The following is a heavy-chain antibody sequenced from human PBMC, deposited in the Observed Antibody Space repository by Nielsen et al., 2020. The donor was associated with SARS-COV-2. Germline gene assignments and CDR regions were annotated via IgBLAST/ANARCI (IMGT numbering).Heavy chain of an antibody. CDR2: IKQDGSEK. J-gene: IGHJ3*02. V-gene: IGHV3-7*01. Sequence: WSLRLSCAASGFTFSSYWMSWVRQAPGKVLELVANIKQDGSEKYYVDSVKGRFTISRDNAKNSLYLQMNSLRAEDTAVYYCGGGSSWYDAFDIWGQGTMVTVSS. CDR3: GGGSSWYDAFDI. D-gene: IGHD6-13*01. CDR1: GFTFSSYW.